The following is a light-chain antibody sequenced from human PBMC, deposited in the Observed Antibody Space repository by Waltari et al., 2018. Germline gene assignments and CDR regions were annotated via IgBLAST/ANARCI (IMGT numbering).Light chain of an antibody. CDR2: EVN. Sequence: QSALTQPPSASGSPGQSVTISCTGTSSDVGGYNYVSWYQQYPGKAPKLMIYEVNKGPAGVPARFSGSKSGNTASRIVSGLQAEDEADYFCTSYAGSTILYVFGTGTKVTVL. CDR3: TSYAGSTILYV. V-gene: IGLV2-8*01. J-gene: IGLJ1*01. CDR1: SSDVGGYNY.